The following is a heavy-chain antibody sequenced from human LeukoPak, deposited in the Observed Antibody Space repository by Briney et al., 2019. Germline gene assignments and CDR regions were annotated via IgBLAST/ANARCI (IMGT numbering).Heavy chain of an antibody. CDR1: GFTFSNAW. J-gene: IGHJ4*02. V-gene: IGHV3-15*01. CDR2: IKSKTDGGTT. CDR3: TTTRRLPRRQLRFLEWLFRGWEFDY. Sequence: GGSLRLSCAASGFTFSNAWMSWVRQAPGKGLEWVGRIKSKTDGGTTDYAAPVKGRFTISRDDSKNTLYLQMNSLKTEDTAVYYCTTTRRLPRRQLRFLEWLFRGWEFDYWGQGTLVTVSS. D-gene: IGHD3-3*01.